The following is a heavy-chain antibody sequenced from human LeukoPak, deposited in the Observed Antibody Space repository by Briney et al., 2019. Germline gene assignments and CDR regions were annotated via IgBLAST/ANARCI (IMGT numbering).Heavy chain of an antibody. CDR1: GFTFSDYY. V-gene: IGHV3-11*01. J-gene: IGHJ4*02. CDR2: ISSSGSTI. Sequence: PGGSLRLSCAASGFTFSDYYMSWIRQAPGKGLEWVPYISSSGSTIYYADSVKGRFTISRDNAKNSLYLQMNSLRAEDTAVYYCARDWYDSSGYYSGVDYWGQGTLVTVSS. D-gene: IGHD3-22*01. CDR3: ARDWYDSSGYYSGVDY.